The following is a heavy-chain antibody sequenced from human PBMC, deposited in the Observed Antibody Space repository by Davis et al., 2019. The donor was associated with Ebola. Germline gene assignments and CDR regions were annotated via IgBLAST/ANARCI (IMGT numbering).Heavy chain of an antibody. V-gene: IGHV3-74*01. CDR1: GFTFSSYW. J-gene: IGHJ4*02. CDR3: TRERFQIDY. CDR2: INSDGSST. D-gene: IGHD3-10*01. Sequence: HTGGSLRLSCAASGFTFSSYWMHWVRQAPGKGLVWVSRINSDGSSTSYADSVKGRFTISRDDSKSIAYLQMNSLKTEDTAVYYCTRERFQIDYWGQGTLVTVSS.